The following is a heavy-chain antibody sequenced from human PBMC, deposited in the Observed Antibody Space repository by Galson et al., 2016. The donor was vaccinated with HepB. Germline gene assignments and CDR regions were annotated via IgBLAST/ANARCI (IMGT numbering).Heavy chain of an antibody. CDR1: GFTFSNFW. CDR2: IKQDGSEK. Sequence: SLRLSCAASGFTFSNFWMTWIRQAPGKGLEWVANIKQDGSEKNYVDSVKGRFTISRDNMKNSLFLQMYSLRADDTAMYYCTRGVTPGDWGQGTLVAVSS. J-gene: IGHJ4*02. D-gene: IGHD4-23*01. V-gene: IGHV3-7*03. CDR3: TRGVTPGD.